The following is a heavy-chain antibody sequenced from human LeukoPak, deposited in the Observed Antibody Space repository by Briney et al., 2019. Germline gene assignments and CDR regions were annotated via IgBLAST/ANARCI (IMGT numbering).Heavy chain of an antibody. J-gene: IGHJ4*02. D-gene: IGHD2-21*02. CDR2: IYYSGNT. Sequence: PSETLSLTCTVSGGPISSGDYCWSWIRPPPGQGLEWIGYIYYSGNTYSNPSLKSRLTKSVDTSQSQLSLKLTSATAADTAVYYCAREILAYCGGDCYSAPFDYWGQGALVTVSS. CDR3: AREILAYCGGDCYSAPFDY. V-gene: IGHV4-30-4*08. CDR1: GGPISSGDYC.